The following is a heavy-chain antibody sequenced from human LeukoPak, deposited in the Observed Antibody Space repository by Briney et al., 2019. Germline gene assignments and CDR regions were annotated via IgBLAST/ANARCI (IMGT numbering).Heavy chain of an antibody. CDR1: GFTFSSYW. D-gene: IGHD4-17*01. J-gene: IGHJ4*02. CDR3: ARPDYGDYEYYFDY. V-gene: IGHV3-74*01. CDR2: INSDGSST. Sequence: PGGSLRLSCAASGFTFSSYWMHWVRQAPGKGLVWVSRINSDGSSTSYADSVKGRFTISRDNAKNSLYLQMNSLRAEDTAVYYCARPDYGDYEYYFDYWGQGTLVTVSS.